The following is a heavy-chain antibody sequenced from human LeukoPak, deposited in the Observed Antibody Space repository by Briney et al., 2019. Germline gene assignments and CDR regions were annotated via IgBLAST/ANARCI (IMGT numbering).Heavy chain of an antibody. CDR2: IYTNGST. V-gene: IGHV4-4*09. J-gene: IGHJ4*02. CDR1: GASISHYY. D-gene: IGHD4/OR15-4a*01. CDR3: ARYGGPNFDY. Sequence: SETLSLTCTVSGASISHYYWSWLRQPPGKGLEWIGYIYTNGSTNCNPSLKSRVTISLDTSRNQFSLKLSSVTAADTAVYYCARYGGPNFDYWGQGTLVTVSS.